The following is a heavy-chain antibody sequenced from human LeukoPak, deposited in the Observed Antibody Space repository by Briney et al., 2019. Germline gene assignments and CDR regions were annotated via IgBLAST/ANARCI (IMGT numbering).Heavy chain of an antibody. J-gene: IGHJ6*03. V-gene: IGHV3-23*01. CDR1: GFTFNRYA. CDR2: VCGSGGST. Sequence: GGSLRLSCAASGFTFNRYAMTWVRQAPGQGLECVSAVCGSGGSTYSPDSVEGRFNISRDNSQDALYLHMKRLSVDDQAVYYCAKMEGHRVYDYCMDVWGRGTTVTVSS. CDR3: AKMEGHRVYDYCMDV. D-gene: IGHD2-21*01.